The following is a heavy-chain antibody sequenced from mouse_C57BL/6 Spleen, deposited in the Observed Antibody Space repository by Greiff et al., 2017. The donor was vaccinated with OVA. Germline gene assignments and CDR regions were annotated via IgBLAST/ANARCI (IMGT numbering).Heavy chain of an antibody. CDR1: GFTSSDYG. CDR2: ISSGSSTI. Sequence: EVQVVESGGGLVKPGGSLKLSCAASGFTSSDYGMHWVRQAPEKGLEWVAYISSGSSTIYYADTVKGRFTISRDNAKNTLFLQMTSLRSEDTAMYYCARRTTVVADYYAMDYWGQGTSVTVSS. CDR3: ARRTTVVADYYAMDY. J-gene: IGHJ4*01. D-gene: IGHD1-1*01. V-gene: IGHV5-17*01.